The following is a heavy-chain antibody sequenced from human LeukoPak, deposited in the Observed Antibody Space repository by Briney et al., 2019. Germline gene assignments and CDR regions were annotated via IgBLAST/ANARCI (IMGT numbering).Heavy chain of an antibody. V-gene: IGHV3-7*01. CDR3: ARIPPLSSSSYYFDY. Sequence: RGSLRLSCAASGFTLSSYWMSWVRQAPGKGLEWVANIKQDGSEKYYVDSVKGRFTISRDNAKNSLYLQMNSLRAEDTAVYYRARIPPLSSSSYYFDYWGQGTLVTVSS. J-gene: IGHJ4*02. CDR2: IKQDGSEK. D-gene: IGHD6-13*01. CDR1: GFTLSSYW.